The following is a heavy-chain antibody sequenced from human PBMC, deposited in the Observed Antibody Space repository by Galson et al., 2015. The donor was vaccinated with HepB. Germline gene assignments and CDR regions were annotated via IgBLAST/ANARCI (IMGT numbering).Heavy chain of an antibody. CDR3: ARQFDL. Sequence: SLRLSCAASGFTFSSYDMNWVRQAPGKGLEWVSYISGSSNSIAYADSVKGRFTISRDNAKNSLYLQMNNLRAEDTAVYYCARQFDLWGQGTLVTVSS. J-gene: IGHJ4*02. CDR2: ISGSSNSI. CDR1: GFTFSSYD. V-gene: IGHV3-48*04.